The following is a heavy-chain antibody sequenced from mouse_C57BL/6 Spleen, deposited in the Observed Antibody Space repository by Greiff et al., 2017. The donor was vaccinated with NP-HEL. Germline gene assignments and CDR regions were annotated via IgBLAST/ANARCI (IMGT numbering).Heavy chain of an antibody. D-gene: IGHD1-1*01. V-gene: IGHV1-42*01. CDR2: INPSTGGT. J-gene: IGHJ1*03. CDR1: GYSFTGYY. Sequence: EVQLQQSGPELVKPGASVKISCKASGYSFTGYYMNWVKQSPEKSLEWIGEINPSTGGTTYNQKFKAKATLTVDKSSSTAYMQLKSLTSEDSAVYYCAPYYYGSSGYFDVWGTGTTVTVSS. CDR3: APYYYGSSGYFDV.